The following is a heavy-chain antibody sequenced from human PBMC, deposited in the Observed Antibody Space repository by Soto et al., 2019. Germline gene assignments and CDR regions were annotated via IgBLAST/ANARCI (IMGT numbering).Heavy chain of an antibody. CDR2: TKNKPNNYTT. Sequence: GSLRLSCLASGFTFTDHYMDWVRQAPGTGLEWIARTKNKPNNYTTTYAASVKGRFTISRDDSESSLYLQMNNLKTEDTAVYYCAREIRRDYYYYYPLDVWGQGTTVTVSS. V-gene: IGHV3-72*01. J-gene: IGHJ6*02. CDR3: AREIRRDYYYYYPLDV. CDR1: GFTFTDHY.